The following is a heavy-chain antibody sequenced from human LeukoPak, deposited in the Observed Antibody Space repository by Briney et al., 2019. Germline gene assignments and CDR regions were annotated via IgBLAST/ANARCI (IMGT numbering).Heavy chain of an antibody. D-gene: IGHD6-6*01. CDR1: GYTFTSYG. Sequence: ASVKVSCKASGYTFTSYGISWVRQAPGQGLEWMGWISAYNGNTNYAQKLQGRVTMTTDTSTSTAYMELRSLRSDDTAVYYCARDSAGRSSSVLFDYWGQGTLVTVSS. J-gene: IGHJ4*02. CDR2: ISAYNGNT. V-gene: IGHV1-18*01. CDR3: ARDSAGRSSSVLFDY.